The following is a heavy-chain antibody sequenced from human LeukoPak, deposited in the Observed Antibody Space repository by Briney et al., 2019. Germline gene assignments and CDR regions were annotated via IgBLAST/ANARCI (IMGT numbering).Heavy chain of an antibody. CDR2: ISYDGGNI. Sequence: PGRSLRLSCAPSGFTFQDYAMHWVRQAPGKGLEWVALISYDGGNIYYGDSVRGRFIISRDNSKNMLYLQMNSLTIEDTAVYYCARDPPFGSGWSQNHFDPWGQGTLVTVSS. CDR1: GFTFQDYA. D-gene: IGHD6-19*01. CDR3: ARDPPFGSGWSQNHFDP. V-gene: IGHV3-30*04. J-gene: IGHJ5*02.